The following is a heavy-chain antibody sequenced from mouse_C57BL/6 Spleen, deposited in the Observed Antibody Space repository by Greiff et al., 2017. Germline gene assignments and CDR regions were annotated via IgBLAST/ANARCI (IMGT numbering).Heavy chain of an antibody. J-gene: IGHJ2*01. CDR1: GYTFTDYN. V-gene: IGHV1-18*01. D-gene: IGHD2-3*01. Sequence: EVQLQQSGPELVKPGASVKIPCKASGYTFTDYNMDWVKQSHGKSLEWIGDINPNNGGTIYNQKFKGKATLTVEKSSSTAYMELRSLTSEDTAVYYCARMIRNYFDYWGQGTTLTVSS. CDR2: INPNNGGT. CDR3: ARMIRNYFDY.